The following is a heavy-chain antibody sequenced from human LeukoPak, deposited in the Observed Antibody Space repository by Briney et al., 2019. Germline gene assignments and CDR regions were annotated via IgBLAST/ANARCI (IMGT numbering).Heavy chain of an antibody. J-gene: IGHJ6*03. Sequence: SETLSLTCTVSGGSISSYYWSWIRQPAGKGLEWIRRIYTSGSTNYNPSLKSRVTISVDKSKNQFSLKLSSVTAADTAVYYCARGHEVRGVIGYYYYYYMDVWGKGTTVTVSS. CDR3: ARGHEVRGVIGYYYYYYMDV. CDR2: IYTSGST. CDR1: GGSISSYY. V-gene: IGHV4-4*07. D-gene: IGHD3-10*01.